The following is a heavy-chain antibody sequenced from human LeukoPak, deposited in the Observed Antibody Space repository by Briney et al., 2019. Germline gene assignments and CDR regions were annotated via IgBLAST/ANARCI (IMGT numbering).Heavy chain of an antibody. CDR3: ARVDGSPDY. J-gene: IGHJ4*02. V-gene: IGHV1-8*03. CDR2: MNTKSGNT. CDR1: GYTFTRYD. D-gene: IGHD2-15*01. Sequence: ASVKVSCKASGYTFTRYDVNWVRQATGQGLEWMGWMNTKSGNTGHAQKFQGRVTITRDTSISTVYMELSSLRSEDTAMYFCARVDGSPDYWGQGTLVTVSS.